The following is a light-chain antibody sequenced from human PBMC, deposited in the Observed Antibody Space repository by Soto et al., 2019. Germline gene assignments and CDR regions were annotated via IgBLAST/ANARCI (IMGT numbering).Light chain of an antibody. CDR2: GNS. CDR3: QSYDSSLSSYV. CDR1: SSNIGAGYD. V-gene: IGLV1-40*01. J-gene: IGLJ1*01. Sequence: QPVLTQPPSVSGAPGQRVTISCTGSSSNIGAGYDVHWYQQLPGTAPKLLIYGNSNRPSGVPDRFSGSKSGTSASLAITGLQAEDEADYYCQSYDSSLSSYVFGNGTKVTVL.